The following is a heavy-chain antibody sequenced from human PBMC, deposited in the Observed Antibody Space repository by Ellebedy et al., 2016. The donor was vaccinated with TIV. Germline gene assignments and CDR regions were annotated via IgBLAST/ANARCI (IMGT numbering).Heavy chain of an antibody. CDR1: GFIFSSHW. CDR3: ARGGTAGGFDV. V-gene: IGHV3-7*01. CDR2: IKEDGSEE. J-gene: IGHJ3*01. Sequence: GESLKISXAASGFIFSSHWMSWVRQVPGKGLEWVANIKEDGSEEYYGDSVKGRCTIFRDNDKNSLNLQMVSLRAGDTAVYYCARGGTAGGFDVWGQGTMVTVSS. D-gene: IGHD2-8*02.